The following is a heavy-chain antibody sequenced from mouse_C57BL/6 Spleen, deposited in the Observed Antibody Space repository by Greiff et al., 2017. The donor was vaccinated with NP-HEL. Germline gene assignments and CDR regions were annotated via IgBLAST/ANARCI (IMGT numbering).Heavy chain of an antibody. Sequence: EVKLMESGGGLVQPGESLKLSCESNEYEFPSHDMSWVRKTPEKRLELVAAINRDGGSTYYPDTMERRFIISRDNTKKTLYLQMSSLRSEDTALYYCARHETGTGAMDYWGQGTSVTVSS. J-gene: IGHJ4*01. V-gene: IGHV5-2*01. D-gene: IGHD4-1*01. CDR3: ARHETGTGAMDY. CDR2: INRDGGST. CDR1: EYEFPSHD.